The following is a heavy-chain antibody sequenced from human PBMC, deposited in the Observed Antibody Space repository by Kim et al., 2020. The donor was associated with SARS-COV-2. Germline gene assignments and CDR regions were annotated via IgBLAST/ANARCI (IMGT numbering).Heavy chain of an antibody. CDR3: AKGGVSGYLDI. D-gene: IGHD3-22*01. V-gene: IGHV3-43*01. Sequence: TYYADSVKGRFTISRDNSKNSLYLQMNSLRTEDTALYYCAKGGVSGYLDIWGQGTMVTVTS. CDR2: T. J-gene: IGHJ3*02.